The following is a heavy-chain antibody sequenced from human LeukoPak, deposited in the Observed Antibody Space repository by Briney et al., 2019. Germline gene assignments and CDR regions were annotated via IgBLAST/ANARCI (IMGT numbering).Heavy chain of an antibody. Sequence: GASVKVSCKASGYTFTRYGISWVRQAPGQGLEWMGWISAYSVNTNYAQKLQGRVTMTTDTSTSTAYMELRSLRSDGTAVYYCARTNPSKGYFDYWGQGTLVTVTS. CDR2: ISAYSVNT. CDR3: ARTNPSKGYFDY. CDR1: GYTFTRYG. D-gene: IGHD1-14*01. J-gene: IGHJ4*02. V-gene: IGHV1-18*01.